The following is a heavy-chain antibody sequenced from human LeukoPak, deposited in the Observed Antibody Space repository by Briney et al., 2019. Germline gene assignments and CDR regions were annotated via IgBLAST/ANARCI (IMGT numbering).Heavy chain of an antibody. D-gene: IGHD2/OR15-2a*01. Sequence: PGGSLRLSCAASGFTFSSYGMHWVRQAPGKGLEWVAVISYDGSNKYYADSVKGRFTISRDNSKNTLYLQMNSLRAEDTAVYYCAKGPGIYAYWGQGTLVTVSS. J-gene: IGHJ4*02. CDR2: ISYDGSNK. CDR1: GFTFSSYG. V-gene: IGHV3-30*18. CDR3: AKGPGIYAY.